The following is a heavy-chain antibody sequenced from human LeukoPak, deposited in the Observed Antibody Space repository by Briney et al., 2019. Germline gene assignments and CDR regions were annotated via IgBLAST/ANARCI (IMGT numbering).Heavy chain of an antibody. Sequence: ASVKVSCKASGYTFTGYYMNWVRQAPGQGLEWMGRINPNSGATNYAQKFQGRVTMTRDTSISTAYMELSRLRSDDTAVYYCARDRWPSGSTHLDYWGQGTLLTVSS. CDR2: INPNSGAT. V-gene: IGHV1-2*06. CDR3: ARDRWPSGSTHLDY. J-gene: IGHJ4*02. D-gene: IGHD3-10*01. CDR1: GYTFTGYY.